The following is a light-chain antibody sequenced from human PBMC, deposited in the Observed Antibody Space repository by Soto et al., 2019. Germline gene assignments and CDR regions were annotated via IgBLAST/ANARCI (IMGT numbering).Light chain of an antibody. CDR1: QSVSNNY. V-gene: IGKV3-20*01. CDR2: GAS. J-gene: IGKJ1*01. CDR3: LQYGSSGT. Sequence: EIVFTQSPGTLSLYPGERATLSCRASQSVSNNYLAWYQQKPGQAPRLLIYGASNRATGIPDRFSGSGSGTDFTLTISRLEPEDFAVYYCLQYGSSGTFAQGTKVDIK.